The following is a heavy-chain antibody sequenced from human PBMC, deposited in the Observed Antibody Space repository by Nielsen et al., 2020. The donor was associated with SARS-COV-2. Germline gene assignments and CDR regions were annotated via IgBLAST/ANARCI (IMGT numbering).Heavy chain of an antibody. D-gene: IGHD1-14*01. Sequence: GGSLRLSCKASGFSFTNYWISWVRQMPGKGLEWMGNIDPTDSHTNYSPSFQGHVTISPDKSITTAYLQWSSLEASDSAMYYCARQPRSIISNWFDPWGQGTLVTVST. CDR3: ARQPRSIISNWFDP. J-gene: IGHJ5*02. V-gene: IGHV5-10-1*01. CDR1: GFSFTNYW. CDR2: IDPTDSHT.